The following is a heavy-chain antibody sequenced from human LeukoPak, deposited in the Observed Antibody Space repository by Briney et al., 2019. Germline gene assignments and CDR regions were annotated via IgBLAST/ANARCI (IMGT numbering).Heavy chain of an antibody. J-gene: IGHJ4*02. Sequence: GGSLRLSCTASGFTFSSYWMSWVRQAPGKGLEWVANIKQHGTEKYSADSVKGRFTISRDNAKNSLYLQMNSLRAEDTAVYYCAREESVADLDYWGQGTLVTVSS. V-gene: IGHV3-7*01. CDR1: GFTFSSYW. CDR3: AREESVADLDY. D-gene: IGHD6-19*01. CDR2: IKQHGTEK.